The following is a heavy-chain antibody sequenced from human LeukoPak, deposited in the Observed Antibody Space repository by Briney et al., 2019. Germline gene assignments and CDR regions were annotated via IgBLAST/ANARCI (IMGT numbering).Heavy chain of an antibody. J-gene: IGHJ5*02. CDR3: ARGGISGSYPNWFDP. CDR1: GGSFSGCY. V-gene: IGHV4-34*01. D-gene: IGHD1-26*01. CDR2: INHSGST. Sequence: SETLSLTCAVYGGSFSGCYWSWIRQPPGKGLEWIGEINHSGSTNYNPSLKSRVTISVDTSKNQFSLKLSSVTAADTAVYYCARGGISGSYPNWFDPWGQGTLVTVSS.